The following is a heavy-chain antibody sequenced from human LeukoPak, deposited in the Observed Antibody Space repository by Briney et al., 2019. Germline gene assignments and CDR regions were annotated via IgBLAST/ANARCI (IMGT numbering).Heavy chain of an antibody. CDR1: GFTFSSYA. CDR2: ISYDGSNK. CDR3: ARVAQPTPGNYYYYMDV. J-gene: IGHJ6*03. D-gene: IGHD1-14*01. V-gene: IGHV3-30*01. Sequence: PGGSLRLSCAASGFTFSSYAMHWVRQAPGKGLEWVAVISYDGSNKYYADSVKGRFTISRDNSKNTLYLQMYSLRAEDTAVYYCARVAQPTPGNYYYYMDVWGKGTTVTVSS.